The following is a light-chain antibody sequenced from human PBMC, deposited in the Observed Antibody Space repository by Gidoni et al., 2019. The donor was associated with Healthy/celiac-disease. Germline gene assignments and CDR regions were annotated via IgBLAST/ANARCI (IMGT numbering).Light chain of an antibody. Sequence: DIQMTQAPSSLSASVGDRVTITCRASQSISSYLNWYQQKPGNAPKLLIYAASSLQSGVPSRFSGSGSGTDFTLTISSLQPDDFATYYCQQSYSTLTFGGGTKVEIK. CDR3: QQSYSTLT. J-gene: IGKJ4*01. CDR1: QSISSY. V-gene: IGKV1-39*01. CDR2: AAS.